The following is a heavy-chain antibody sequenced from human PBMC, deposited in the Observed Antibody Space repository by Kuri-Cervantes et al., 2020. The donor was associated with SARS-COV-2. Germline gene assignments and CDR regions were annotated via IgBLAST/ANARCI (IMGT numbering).Heavy chain of an antibody. CDR3: ARPNGGYGGIDY. CDR2: INHSGST. Sequence: SETLSLTCAVYGGSFSGYYWSWIRQPPGKGLEWIGEINHSGSTNYTPSLKSRVTISVDTSKNQFSLKLSSVTAADTAVYYCARPNGGYGGIDYWGKGTLVTVSS. V-gene: IGHV4-34*01. CDR1: GGSFSGYY. J-gene: IGHJ4*02. D-gene: IGHD3-16*01.